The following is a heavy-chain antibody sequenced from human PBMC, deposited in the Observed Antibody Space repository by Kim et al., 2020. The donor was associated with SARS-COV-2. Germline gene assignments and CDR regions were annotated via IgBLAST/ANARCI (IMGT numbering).Heavy chain of an antibody. J-gene: IGHJ5*02. D-gene: IGHD6-13*01. CDR3: ARAKGIAAAGTKGWFDP. CDR2: INAGNGNT. CDR1: GYTFTSYA. Sequence: ASVKVSCKASGYTFTSYAMHWVRQAPGQRLEWMGRINAGNGNTKYSQKFQGRVTITRDTSASTAYMELSSLRSEDTAVYYCARAKGIAAAGTKGWFDPWGQGTLVTVSS. V-gene: IGHV1-3*01.